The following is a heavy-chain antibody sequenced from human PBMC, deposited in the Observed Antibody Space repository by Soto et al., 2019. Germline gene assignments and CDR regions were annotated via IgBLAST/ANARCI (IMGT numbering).Heavy chain of an antibody. J-gene: IGHJ5*02. Sequence: PSETLSLTCTVSGGSISSGGYYWSWIRQQPGKGLEWIGYIYYSGSTYYNPSLKSRVTISVDTSKNQFSLKLSSVTAADTAVYYSAREVFGDIAAAGTRWFDPWGQGTLVTVSS. V-gene: IGHV4-31*03. CDR1: GGSISSGGYY. D-gene: IGHD6-13*01. CDR2: IYYSGST. CDR3: AREVFGDIAAAGTRWFDP.